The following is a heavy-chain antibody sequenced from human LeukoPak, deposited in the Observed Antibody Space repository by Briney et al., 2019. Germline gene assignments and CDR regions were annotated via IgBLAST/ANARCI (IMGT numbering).Heavy chain of an antibody. V-gene: IGHV3-23*01. Sequence: GGSLRLSCAASGFTFSSYVMSWVRQAPGKGLEWVSAISDSGAYTYYADFVKGRFTVSRDNSKNMVFLEVNSLRAEDTATYFCAKGRILWFGEQSDFDYWGQGTLVTVSS. CDR1: GFTFSSYV. J-gene: IGHJ4*02. CDR3: AKGRILWFGEQSDFDY. CDR2: ISDSGAYT. D-gene: IGHD3-10*01.